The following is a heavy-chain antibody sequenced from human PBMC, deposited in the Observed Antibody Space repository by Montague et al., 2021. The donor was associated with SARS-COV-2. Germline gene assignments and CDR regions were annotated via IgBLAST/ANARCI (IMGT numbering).Heavy chain of an antibody. V-gene: IGHV3-48*03. CDR2: ISSSGSTI. CDR3: ARDQLKAQWPYYYYYMDV. CDR1: GFTFSSYE. J-gene: IGHJ6*03. D-gene: IGHD2-8*01. Sequence: SLSLSCSASGFTFSSYEMNWVRQAPGKGLEWVSYISSSGSTIYYADSVKGRFTISRDNAKNSLYLQMNSLRAEDTAVYYCARDQLKAQWPYYYYYMDVWGKGTTVTVSS.